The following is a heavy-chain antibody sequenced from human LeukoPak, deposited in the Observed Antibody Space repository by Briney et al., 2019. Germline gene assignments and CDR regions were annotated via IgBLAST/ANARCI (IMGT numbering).Heavy chain of an antibody. CDR2: IGSSGSTI. J-gene: IGHJ1*01. CDR3: ARSLDSEYFQH. Sequence: GGSLRLSCAASGFTFSSYEVNWVGQAQGKGLEWVSYIGSSGSTIYYADSVKGRFTISRDNAKNSLYLQMNSLRAEDTAVYYCARSLDSEYFQHWGQGPLVTVSS. V-gene: IGHV3-48*03. CDR1: GFTFSSYE.